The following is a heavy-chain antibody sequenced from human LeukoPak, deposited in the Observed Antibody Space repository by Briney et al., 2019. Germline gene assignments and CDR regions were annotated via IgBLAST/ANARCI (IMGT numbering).Heavy chain of an antibody. V-gene: IGHV3-30-3*01. CDR1: GFSFSSYA. CDR2: ISYGGTTK. D-gene: IGHD3-22*01. Sequence: GGSLRLSCAASGFSFSSYAMHWVRQAPGKGLVWVAVISYGGTTKHYADSVKGRFTISRDNAKNSLYLQMNSLRAEDTAVYYCARDMYYYDSSGYSPFDYWGQGTLVSVSS. CDR3: ARDMYYYDSSGYSPFDY. J-gene: IGHJ4*02.